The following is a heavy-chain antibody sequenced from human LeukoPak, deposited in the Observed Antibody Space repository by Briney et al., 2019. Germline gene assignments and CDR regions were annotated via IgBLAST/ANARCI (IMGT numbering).Heavy chain of an antibody. CDR3: AKECDYSPGHKFDL. V-gene: IGHV3-23*01. CDR1: GFTFNNYL. Sequence: GWSLRLSCAASGFTFNNYLMSWVRQAPGKGLEWVSVLFTGGGRTLYADSVKGRFTISGDTSRTTLYLQMNGLRAEDTAVYYCAKECDYSPGHKFDLWGQGTLVTVSS. J-gene: IGHJ4*02. D-gene: IGHD3-10*01. CDR2: LFTGGGRT.